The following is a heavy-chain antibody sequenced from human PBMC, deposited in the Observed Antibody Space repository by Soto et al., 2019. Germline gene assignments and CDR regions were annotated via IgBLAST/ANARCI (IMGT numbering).Heavy chain of an antibody. V-gene: IGHV3-48*04. CDR1: GFTFRNYN. Sequence: GGSLRLSCAASGFTFRNYNMNWVRQAPGKGLEWVSHINIGGSTINYADSVKGRFTISRDNAKNTLYLQMNSLRAEDTAVYYCARDRGYCSSTSRSQFAYWGQGTLVTVSS. CDR2: INIGGSTI. CDR3: ARDRGYCSSTSRSQFAY. D-gene: IGHD2-2*01. J-gene: IGHJ4*02.